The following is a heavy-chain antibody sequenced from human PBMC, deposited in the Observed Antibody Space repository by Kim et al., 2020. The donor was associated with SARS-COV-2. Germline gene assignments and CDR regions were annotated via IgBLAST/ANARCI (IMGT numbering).Heavy chain of an antibody. CDR3: AKDLGFAVTTKGFDY. J-gene: IGHJ4*02. V-gene: IGHV3-9*01. CDR2: ISWNSGSI. D-gene: IGHD4-4*01. Sequence: GGSLRLSCAASGFTFGDYAMHWVRQAPGKGLEWVSGISWNSGSIGYADSVKGRFTISRDNAKNSLYLQMNSLRAEDTALYYCAKDLGFAVTTKGFDYWGQGTLVTVSS. CDR1: GFTFGDYA.